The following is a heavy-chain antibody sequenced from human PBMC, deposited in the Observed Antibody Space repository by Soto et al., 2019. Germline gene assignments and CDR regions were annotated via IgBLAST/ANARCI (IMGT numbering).Heavy chain of an antibody. CDR3: ASYRAGSAFDI. V-gene: IGHV4-59*01. J-gene: IGHJ3*02. Sequence: QVQLQESGAGLLKPSETLSLTCTVSGGSISSYCWSWVRQPTGKGLEWIGQLDYSGSTKYNPSLKDPVTISEDTTKNQFSLEPSAVTTADIGVFYSASYRAGSAFDIWGDGTMVTVSS. CDR1: GGSISSYC. CDR2: LDYSGST. D-gene: IGHD3-10*01.